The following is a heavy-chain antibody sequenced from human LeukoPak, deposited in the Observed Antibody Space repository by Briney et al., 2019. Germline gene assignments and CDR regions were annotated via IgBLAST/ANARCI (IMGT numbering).Heavy chain of an antibody. V-gene: IGHV3-49*03. CDR2: IRSKAYGGTT. Sequence: GGSLRLSCTASGFTFGDYAMSWFRQAPGKGLEWVGFIRSKAYGGTTEYAASVKGRFTISRDDSKSIAYLQMNSLKTEDTAVYYCTRGPREAPTALFYWGQGTLVTVSS. D-gene: IGHD4-17*01. CDR3: TRGPREAPTALFY. CDR1: GFTFGDYA. J-gene: IGHJ4*02.